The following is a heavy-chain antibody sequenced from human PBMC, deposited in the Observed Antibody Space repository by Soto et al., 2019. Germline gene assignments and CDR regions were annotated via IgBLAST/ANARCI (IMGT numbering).Heavy chain of an antibody. CDR3: ARDSYGED. D-gene: IGHD3-10*01. Sequence: ESGGGVVQPGTSLRLSCAASGFTFSSHGMHWVRQAPGKGLEWVAVIWYDGSNQFYADSVKGRFTISRDNSKNTVYLHMNSLRAEDTAVYYCARDSYGEDWGQGTLVTVSS. CDR1: GFTFSSHG. J-gene: IGHJ4*02. V-gene: IGHV3-33*01. CDR2: IWYDGSNQ.